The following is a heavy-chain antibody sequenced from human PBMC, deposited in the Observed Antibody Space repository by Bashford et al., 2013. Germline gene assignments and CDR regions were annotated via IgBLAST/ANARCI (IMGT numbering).Heavy chain of an antibody. V-gene: IGHV1-69*13. Sequence: SVKVSCKASGGTSAAMLSAGCDRPLDKGLEWMGGIIPXFGTANYAQKFQGRVTITADESTSTAYMELSSLRSEDTAVYYCARALAYCGGDCYPFDYWGQGTLVTVSS. CDR3: ARALAYCGGDCYPFDY. J-gene: IGHJ4*02. CDR1: GGTSAAML. CDR2: IIPXFGTA. D-gene: IGHD2-21*01.